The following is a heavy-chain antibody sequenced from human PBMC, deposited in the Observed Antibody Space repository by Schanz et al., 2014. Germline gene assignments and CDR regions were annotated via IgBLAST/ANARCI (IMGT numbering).Heavy chain of an antibody. CDR2: INTADTT. CDR1: GFTLSSYA. Sequence: DVQLAESGGGLVQPGGSLRLSCAASGFTLSSYALSWVRQSPGKGLEWVSAINTADTTYYADSVKGRFTVSRDNSKNTVYLHMNSLRDEDTALYYCAKDMNREATAPESWGQGTLVVVSS. J-gene: IGHJ5*02. V-gene: IGHV3-23*04. D-gene: IGHD5-12*01. CDR3: AKDMNREATAPES.